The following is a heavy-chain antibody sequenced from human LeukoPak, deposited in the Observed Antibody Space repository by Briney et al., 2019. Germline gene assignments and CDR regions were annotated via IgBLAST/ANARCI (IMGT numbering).Heavy chain of an antibody. V-gene: IGHV3-66*01. J-gene: IGHJ4*02. CDR3: AGDIDY. CDR1: GFTVSSNY. Sequence: GGSLRLSCAASGFTVSSNYMNWVRQAPGKGLEWVSVIYSGGSTYYADSVRGRFTVSRDTSKNTLYLQMSSLRAEDTAVYYCAGDIDYWGQGTLVTVSS. CDR2: IYSGGST.